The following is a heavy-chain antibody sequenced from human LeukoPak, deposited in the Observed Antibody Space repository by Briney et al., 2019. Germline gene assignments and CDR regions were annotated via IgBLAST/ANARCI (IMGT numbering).Heavy chain of an antibody. CDR3: ARAGGGSWNWFDP. CDR1: GGSISSYY. J-gene: IGHJ5*02. D-gene: IGHD2-15*01. Sequence: SETLSLTCTVSGGSISSYYWSWIRQPPGKGLEWIGYFYYSGSTNYNPSLKSRVTISVDTSKNQFSLKLSSVTAADTAVYYCARAGGGSWNWFDPWGQGTLVTVSS. V-gene: IGHV4-59*01. CDR2: FYYSGST.